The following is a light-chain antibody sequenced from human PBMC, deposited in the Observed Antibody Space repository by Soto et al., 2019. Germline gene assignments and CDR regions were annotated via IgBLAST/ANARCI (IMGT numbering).Light chain of an antibody. J-gene: IGKJ1*01. CDR3: MQALQPPWT. Sequence: DIVMTQSPLSLPVTPGEPASISCRSSQSLLHRNGYNYLDWYLQKPGQSPQLLIYLGSNRASGVPDRFSGSGSGTDFTLKISRVEAEDVGVYYCMQALQPPWTFGQGTKVEIK. CDR2: LGS. V-gene: IGKV2-28*01. CDR1: QSLLHRNGYNY.